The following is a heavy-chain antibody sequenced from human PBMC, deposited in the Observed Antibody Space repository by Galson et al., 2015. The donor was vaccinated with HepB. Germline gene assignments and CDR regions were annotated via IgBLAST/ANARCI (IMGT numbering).Heavy chain of an antibody. D-gene: IGHD3-3*01. Sequence: SLRLSCAASGFTFSSYSMNWVRQAPGKGLEWVSYISSSSSTIYYADSVKGRFTISRDNAKNSLYLQMNSLRAEDTAVYYCARGGAPLRFLEWPTKGYFQHWGQGTLVTVSS. V-gene: IGHV3-48*01. CDR2: ISSSSSTI. J-gene: IGHJ1*01. CDR3: ARGGAPLRFLEWPTKGYFQH. CDR1: GFTFSSYS.